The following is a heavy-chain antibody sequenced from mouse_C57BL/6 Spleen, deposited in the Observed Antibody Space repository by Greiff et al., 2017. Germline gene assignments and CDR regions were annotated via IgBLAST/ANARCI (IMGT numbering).Heavy chain of an antibody. Sequence: EVMLVESGGGLVQPGGSLKLSCAASGFTFSDYYMYWVRQTPEKRLEWVAYISNGGGSTYYPDTVKGRFTISRDNAKNTLYLQMSRLKSEDTAMYYCAREGGNGYFDVWGTGTTVTVSS. CDR3: AREGGNGYFDV. D-gene: IGHD2-1*01. CDR2: ISNGGGST. J-gene: IGHJ1*03. V-gene: IGHV5-12*01. CDR1: GFTFSDYY.